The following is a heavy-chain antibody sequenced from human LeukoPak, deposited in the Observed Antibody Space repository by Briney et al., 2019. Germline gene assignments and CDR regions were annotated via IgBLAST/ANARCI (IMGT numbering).Heavy chain of an antibody. CDR3: ARETYYGSGSYRTGFDY. Sequence: ASVKVSCKASGHTFTSYAMNWVRQAPGQGLEWMGWINTNTGNPTYAQGFTGRFVFSLDTSVSTAYLQISSLKAEDTAVYYCARETYYGSGSYRTGFDYWGQGTLVTVSS. J-gene: IGHJ4*02. D-gene: IGHD3-10*01. V-gene: IGHV7-4-1*02. CDR1: GHTFTSYA. CDR2: INTNTGNP.